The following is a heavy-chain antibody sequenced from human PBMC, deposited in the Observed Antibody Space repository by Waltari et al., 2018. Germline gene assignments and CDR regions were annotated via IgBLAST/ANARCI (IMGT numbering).Heavy chain of an antibody. Sequence: QVQLQESGPGLVKPSETLSLTCAVSGYSISSGYYWGGIRQPPGKGLEWIGSIYHSGSTYYNPSLKSRVTISVDTSKNQFSLKLSSVTAADTAVYYCARRESSPIAPFDYWGQGTLVTVSS. D-gene: IGHD6-13*01. CDR1: GYSISSGYY. CDR3: ARRESSPIAPFDY. CDR2: IYHSGST. J-gene: IGHJ4*02. V-gene: IGHV4-38-2*01.